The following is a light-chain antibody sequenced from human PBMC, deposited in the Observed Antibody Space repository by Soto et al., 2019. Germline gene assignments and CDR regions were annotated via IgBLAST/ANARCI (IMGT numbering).Light chain of an antibody. Sequence: ETVLTQSPGTLSLSPGERATLSCRASQSVSSSYLAWYQQKPGQAPRLLIYGASSRATGIPDRFSGSGSGTDFTLTISRLEPEYFAVYYCQQYGSSLITFGQGTRLEIK. CDR3: QQYGSSLIT. J-gene: IGKJ5*01. CDR1: QSVSSSY. V-gene: IGKV3-20*01. CDR2: GAS.